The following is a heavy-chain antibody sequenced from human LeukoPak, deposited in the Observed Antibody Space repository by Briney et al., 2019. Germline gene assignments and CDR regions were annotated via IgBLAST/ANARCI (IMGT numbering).Heavy chain of an antibody. CDR2: IYHSGST. V-gene: IGHV4-38-2*02. D-gene: IGHD6-13*01. CDR3: ARGWYSSSWYHY. Sequence: PSETLSLTCTVSGYSISSGYYWGWIRQPPGMGLEWLGSIYHSGSTYYNPSLKSRVTISVDTSKNQFSLKLSSVTAADTAVYYCARGWYSSSWYHYWGQGTLVTVSS. CDR1: GYSISSGYY. J-gene: IGHJ4*02.